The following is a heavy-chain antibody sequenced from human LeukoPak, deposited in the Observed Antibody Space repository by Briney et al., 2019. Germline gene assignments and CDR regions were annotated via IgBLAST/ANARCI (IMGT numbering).Heavy chain of an antibody. CDR2: ISSNGRTM. CDR1: GLTFSDYY. Sequence: GGSLRLSCATSGLTFSDYYMSWIRQAPGKGLEWISYISSNGRTMYYADSVKGRFTISRDNARKSVYLRMNSLRAEDTAIYYCARTQQWLVSGFDPWGQGTLVTVSS. V-gene: IGHV3-11*01. J-gene: IGHJ5*02. CDR3: ARTQQWLVSGFDP. D-gene: IGHD6-19*01.